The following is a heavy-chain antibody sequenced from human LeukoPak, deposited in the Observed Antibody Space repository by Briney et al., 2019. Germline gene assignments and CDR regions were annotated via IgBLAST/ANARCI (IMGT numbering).Heavy chain of an antibody. CDR1: GFTFSSYG. J-gene: IGHJ6*02. V-gene: IGHV3-30*18. Sequence: PGRSLRLSCAASGFTFSSYGMHWVRQAPGKGLEWVAVISYDGSNKYYADSVKGRFAISRDNSKITLYLQMNSLRAEDTAVYYCAKDRLVVVTAILAYYYYYGMDVWGQGTTVTVSS. D-gene: IGHD2-21*02. CDR2: ISYDGSNK. CDR3: AKDRLVVVTAILAYYYYYGMDV.